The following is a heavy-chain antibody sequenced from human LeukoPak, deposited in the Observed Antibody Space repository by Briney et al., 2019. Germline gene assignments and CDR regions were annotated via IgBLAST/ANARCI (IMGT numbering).Heavy chain of an antibody. CDR1: GFNFKTSW. Sequence: GGSLRLSCAASGFNFKTSWMSWVRQAPGKGLECVANIKQDGSEKYYVDSVKGRFTISRDNAKNSLYLQMNSLRAEDTAVYYCARDRPESGYDNDYWGQGTLVTVSS. CDR3: ARDRPESGYDNDY. D-gene: IGHD5-12*01. V-gene: IGHV3-7*01. CDR2: IKQDGSEK. J-gene: IGHJ4*02.